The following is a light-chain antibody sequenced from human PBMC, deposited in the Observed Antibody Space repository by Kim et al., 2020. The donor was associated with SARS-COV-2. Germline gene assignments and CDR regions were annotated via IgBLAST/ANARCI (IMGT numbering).Light chain of an antibody. J-gene: IGKJ2*01. CDR1: QSVSNSY. Sequence: IVLTQSPGTVSLSPGERATLSCRASQSVSNSYLAWYQQKPGQAPRLLLYGASTRATGIPDRFSGSGSGTDFSLTISRLEPEDFAVYYCQQYGRTPLTFGQGTKLEI. CDR2: GAS. V-gene: IGKV3-20*01. CDR3: QQYGRTPLT.